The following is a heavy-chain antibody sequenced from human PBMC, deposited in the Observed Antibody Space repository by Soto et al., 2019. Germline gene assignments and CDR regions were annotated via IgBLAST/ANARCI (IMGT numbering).Heavy chain of an antibody. J-gene: IGHJ4*02. Sequence: EVQLLESGGGLVQPGGYLRLSCAASAFTFSSYAMNWVRQAPGKGLEWVSVISGSGGSRYYADSVKGRFTISRDNSKNTLYLQMNSLRAEDTAVYYCARRGSGIYYDYWGQGTLVTVSS. D-gene: IGHD1-26*01. V-gene: IGHV3-23*01. CDR1: AFTFSSYA. CDR2: ISGSGGSR. CDR3: ARRGSGIYYDY.